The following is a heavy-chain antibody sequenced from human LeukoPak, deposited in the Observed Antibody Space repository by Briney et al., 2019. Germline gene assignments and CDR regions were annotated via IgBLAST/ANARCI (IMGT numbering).Heavy chain of an antibody. CDR3: AKNGDRGAYCTGGTCYPYFYYYMDV. CDR2: ISGSGGST. D-gene: IGHD2-15*01. Sequence: GGTLRLSCAASGITFSSYGMSWVRQAPGKGLEWVSAISGSGGSTYSADSVKGRFTISRDNSKNTLYLQMNSLRAEDTAIYYCAKNGDRGAYCTGGTCYPYFYYYMDVWGKGTTVTI. J-gene: IGHJ6*03. CDR1: GITFSSYG. V-gene: IGHV3-23*01.